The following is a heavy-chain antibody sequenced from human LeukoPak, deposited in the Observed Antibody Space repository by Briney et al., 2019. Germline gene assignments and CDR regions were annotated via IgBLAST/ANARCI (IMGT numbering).Heavy chain of an antibody. J-gene: IGHJ5*02. V-gene: IGHV4-34*01. CDR2: INHSGST. Sequence: SETLSLTCAVYGGSFSGYYWSWIRQPPGKGLEWIGEINHSGSTNYNPSLKSRVTISVDTSKNQFSLKLSSVTAADTAVYYCARGSGPFDPWGQGNLVTVSS. D-gene: IGHD3-10*01. CDR3: ARGSGPFDP. CDR1: GGSFSGYY.